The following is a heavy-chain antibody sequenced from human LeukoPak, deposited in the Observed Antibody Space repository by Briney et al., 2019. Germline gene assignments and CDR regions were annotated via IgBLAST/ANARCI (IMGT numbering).Heavy chain of an antibody. CDR1: GGTFSSYA. D-gene: IGHD6-19*01. J-gene: IGHJ6*02. Sequence: ASVKVSCKASGGTFSSYAISWVRQAPGQGLEWMGRIIPILGIANYAQKFQGRVTITADKSTSTAYMELSSLRSEDTAVYYCARKGIAVAGLYYYYGMDVWGQGTTVTVSS. CDR3: ARKGIAVAGLYYYYGMDV. V-gene: IGHV1-69*04. CDR2: IIPILGIA.